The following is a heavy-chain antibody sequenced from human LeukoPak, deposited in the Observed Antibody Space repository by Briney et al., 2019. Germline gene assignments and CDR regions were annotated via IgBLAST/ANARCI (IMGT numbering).Heavy chain of an antibody. V-gene: IGHV1-69-2*01. Sequence: ASVKVSCKVSGYTFTDYYMHWVQRAPGKGLEWMGLVDPEDGETIYAEKFQGRVTITADTSTDTAYMELSSLRSEDTAVYYCATARPGFGPFDYWGQGTLVTVSS. D-gene: IGHD3/OR15-3a*01. CDR1: GYTFTDYY. J-gene: IGHJ4*02. CDR2: VDPEDGET. CDR3: ATARPGFGPFDY.